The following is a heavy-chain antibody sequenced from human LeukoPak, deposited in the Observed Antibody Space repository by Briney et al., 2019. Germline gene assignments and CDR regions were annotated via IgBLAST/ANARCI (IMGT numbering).Heavy chain of an antibody. CDR2: ISYDGSNK. Sequence: PGRSLRLSCAASGFTFSSYATHWVRQAPGKGLEWVAVISYDGSNKYYADSVKGRFTISRDNSKNTLYLQMNSLRAEDTAVYYCASDRKQQLDVYYYYGMDVWGQGTTVTVSS. CDR3: ASDRKQQLDVYYYYGMDV. D-gene: IGHD6-13*01. J-gene: IGHJ6*02. V-gene: IGHV3-30-3*01. CDR1: GFTFSSYA.